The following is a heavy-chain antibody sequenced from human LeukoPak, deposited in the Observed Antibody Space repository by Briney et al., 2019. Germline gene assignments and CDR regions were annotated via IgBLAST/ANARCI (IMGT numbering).Heavy chain of an antibody. J-gene: IGHJ6*03. Sequence: PGGSLRLSCAASGFTFSSYSMNWVRQAPGKGLEWVSSISSSSSYIYYADSVKGRFTISRDNAKNSLYLQMNSLRAEDTAVYYCARVGGWGHYYYYYMDVWGKGTTVTVSS. D-gene: IGHD6-19*01. V-gene: IGHV3-21*01. CDR3: ARVGGWGHYYYYYMDV. CDR2: ISSSSSYI. CDR1: GFTFSSYS.